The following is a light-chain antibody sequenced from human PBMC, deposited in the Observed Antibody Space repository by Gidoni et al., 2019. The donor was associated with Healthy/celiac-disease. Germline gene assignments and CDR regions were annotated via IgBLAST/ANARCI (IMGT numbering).Light chain of an antibody. J-gene: IGLJ2*01. CDR1: SSDVGGYNY. CDR2: DVS. CDR3: SSYTSSSTLV. Sequence: QSALTHPAYVSGSPGQSITISCTGTSSDVGGYNYVSWYQQHQGKAPKLMIYDVSNRPSVVSNRFSGSKSGNTASLTISGLQAEDEADYYCSSYTSSSTLVFGGGTNLTVL. V-gene: IGLV2-14*01.